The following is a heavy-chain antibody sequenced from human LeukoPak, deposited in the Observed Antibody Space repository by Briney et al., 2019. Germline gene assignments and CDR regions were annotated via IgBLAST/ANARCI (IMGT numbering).Heavy chain of an antibody. CDR2: ISGSGGST. CDR1: GFTFSSYA. D-gene: IGHD3-10*01. CDR3: ARDNYYYGSEP. J-gene: IGHJ5*02. Sequence: GGSLRLSCAASGFTFSSYAMSWVRQAPGKGLEWVSAISGSGGSTYYADSVKGRFTISRDNSKNTLYLQMNSLRAEDTAVYYCARDNYYYGSEPWGQGTLVTVSS. V-gene: IGHV3-23*01.